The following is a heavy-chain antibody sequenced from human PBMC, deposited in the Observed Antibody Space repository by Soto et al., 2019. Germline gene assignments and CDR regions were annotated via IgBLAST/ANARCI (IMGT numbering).Heavy chain of an antibody. Sequence: ESGGGVVKPGRSLRLSCAASGFTFGSYAMHWVRQAPGKGLEWVAVISFDGSNKYYADSVKGRFTISRDNSKNTLYLQMNSLRAEDTAVYYCARGDTIFGEGRRDYFDYWGQGTLVTVSS. V-gene: IGHV3-30-3*01. CDR3: ARGDTIFGEGRRDYFDY. D-gene: IGHD3-3*01. J-gene: IGHJ4*02. CDR1: GFTFGSYA. CDR2: ISFDGSNK.